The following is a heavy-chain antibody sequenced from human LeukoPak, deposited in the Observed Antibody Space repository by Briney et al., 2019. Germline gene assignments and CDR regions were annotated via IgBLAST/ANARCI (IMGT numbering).Heavy chain of an antibody. J-gene: IGHJ4*02. CDR2: IRASGGSA. Sequence: GGSLRLSCAASGFTFSNYAMTWVRQAPGKGLEWVSSIRASGGSAYYADSVKGRFTISRDNSKNTLYLQMNSPRAEDTAVYYCAKYSSSWDEDYWGQGTLVTVSP. CDR3: AKYSSSWDEDY. D-gene: IGHD6-13*01. CDR1: GFTFSNYA. V-gene: IGHV3-23*01.